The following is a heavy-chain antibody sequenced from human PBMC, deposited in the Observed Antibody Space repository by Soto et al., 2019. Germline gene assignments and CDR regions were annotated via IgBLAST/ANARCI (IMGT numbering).Heavy chain of an antibody. CDR2: INPSGGST. CDR3: ARMGAVAGAADY. V-gene: IGHV1-46*03. CDR1: GYTFTSYY. Sequence: QVQLVQSGAEVKKPGASVKVSCKASGYTFTSYYMYWVRQAPGQGLEWMGIINPSGGSTSYAQKFQGRVTMTRDTSTSTVYMELSSLRSEDTAIYYCARMGAVAGAADYWGQGTLVTVSS. D-gene: IGHD6-19*01. J-gene: IGHJ4*02.